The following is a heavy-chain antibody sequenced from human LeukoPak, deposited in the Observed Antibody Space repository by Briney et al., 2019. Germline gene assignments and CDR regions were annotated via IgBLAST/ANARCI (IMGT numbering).Heavy chain of an antibody. V-gene: IGHV3-7*01. Sequence: GGSLRLSCAASGFTFSSYWMSRVRQAPGKGLEWVANIKQDGSEKYYVDSVKGRFTISRDNAKNSLFLQMNSLRAEDTAVYYCATSMSSGWYFDYWGQGTLVTVSS. CDR2: IKQDGSEK. D-gene: IGHD6-19*01. J-gene: IGHJ4*02. CDR1: GFTFSSYW. CDR3: ATSMSSGWYFDY.